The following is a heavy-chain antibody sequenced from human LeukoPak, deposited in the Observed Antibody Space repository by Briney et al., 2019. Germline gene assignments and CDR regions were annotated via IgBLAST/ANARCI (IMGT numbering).Heavy chain of an antibody. CDR3: AGPGAGDLDY. V-gene: IGHV4-34*01. CDR2: INHSGST. Sequence: SETLSLTCAVYGGPFGVYYWSWVRQPPGKGLEWIGEINHSGSTNNNPSLESRVTISVDTSKNHFSLKLSSVTAADTAVYYCAGPGAGDLDYWGQGTLVTVSS. J-gene: IGHJ4*02. D-gene: IGHD3-10*01. CDR1: GGPFGVYY.